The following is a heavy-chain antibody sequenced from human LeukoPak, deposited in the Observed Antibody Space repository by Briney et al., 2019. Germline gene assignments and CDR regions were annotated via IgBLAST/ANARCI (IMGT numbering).Heavy chain of an antibody. D-gene: IGHD2-15*01. CDR2: IYSGGST. J-gene: IGHJ4*02. V-gene: IGHV3-66*01. CDR3: ARGGDIALDY. CDR1: GGSFSGYY. Sequence: PSETLSLTCAVYGGSFSGYYWSWIRQPPGKGLEWVSVIYSGGSTYYADSVKGRFTISRDNSKNTLYLQMNSLRAEDTAVYYCARGGDIALDYWGQGTLVTVSS.